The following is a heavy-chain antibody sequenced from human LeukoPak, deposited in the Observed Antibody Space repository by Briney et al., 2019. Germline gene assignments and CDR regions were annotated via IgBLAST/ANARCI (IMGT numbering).Heavy chain of an antibody. CDR1: GFTFSSYW. Sequence: GGSLRLSCAASGFTFSSYWMSWVRQAPGKGLEWVANIKQDGSEKYYVDSVKGRFTISRDNAKNSLYLQMNSLRAEDTAVYYCARSYYDFWSGYYTGFAFDIWGQGTMVTVSS. V-gene: IGHV3-7*01. D-gene: IGHD3-3*01. J-gene: IGHJ3*02. CDR2: IKQDGSEK. CDR3: ARSYYDFWSGYYTGFAFDI.